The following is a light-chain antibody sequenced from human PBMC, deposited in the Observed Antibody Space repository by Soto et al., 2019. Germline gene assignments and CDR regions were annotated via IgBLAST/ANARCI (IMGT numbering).Light chain of an antibody. CDR2: DAS. CDR1: QSIGLA. J-gene: IGKJ1*01. V-gene: IGKV3-11*01. CDR3: QQRTDRPPWT. Sequence: EIVLTQSPTTLSLSPGERATLSCRASQSIGLAIAWYQHKPGQAPRLLIFDASQRATGIPARFRGSGSGTDFTLSISSLEPEDFEVYYCQQRTDRPPWTFGQGTKV.